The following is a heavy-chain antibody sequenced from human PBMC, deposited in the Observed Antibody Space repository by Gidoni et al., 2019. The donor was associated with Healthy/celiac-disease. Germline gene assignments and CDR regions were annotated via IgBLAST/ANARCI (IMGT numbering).Heavy chain of an antibody. CDR2: IAYDGSNK. Sequence: QVQLVESGGGVVQPGRSLRLSCAASGFTFSSYGMHWVRQAPGKGLEWVAVIAYDGSNKYYADAVKGRFTISRDNSKNTLYLQMNSLRAEDTAVYYCAKRGDGYSIATDYWGQGTLVTVSS. D-gene: IGHD5-18*01. J-gene: IGHJ4*02. CDR3: AKRGDGYSIATDY. CDR1: GFTFSSYG. V-gene: IGHV3-30*18.